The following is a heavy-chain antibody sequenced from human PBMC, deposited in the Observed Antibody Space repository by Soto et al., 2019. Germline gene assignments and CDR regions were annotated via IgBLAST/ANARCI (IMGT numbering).Heavy chain of an antibody. Sequence: ASVKVSCKVSGYTLTELSMHWVRQAPGKGLEWMGGFDPEDGETIYAQKFQGRVTMTEDTSTDTAYMELSSLRSEDTAVYYCATARETQGPYDFWSGYFYGMDVWGQGATVTVSS. D-gene: IGHD3-3*01. CDR3: ATARETQGPYDFWSGYFYGMDV. J-gene: IGHJ6*02. V-gene: IGHV1-24*01. CDR1: GYTLTELS. CDR2: FDPEDGET.